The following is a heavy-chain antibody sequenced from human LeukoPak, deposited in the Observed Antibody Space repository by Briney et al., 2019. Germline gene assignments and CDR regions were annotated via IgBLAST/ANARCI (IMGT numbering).Heavy chain of an antibody. Sequence: GESLKISCKGSGYSFINYWIGWVRQTPGKGLKWMGIIYPGDSDARYSPSFQGQVTISADKSISTAYLQWSSLKASDTAMYYCARRRDLYSGSYYPFDYWGQGTLVTVSS. D-gene: IGHD1-26*01. J-gene: IGHJ4*02. CDR1: GYSFINYW. CDR3: ARRRDLYSGSYYPFDY. V-gene: IGHV5-51*01. CDR2: IYPGDSDA.